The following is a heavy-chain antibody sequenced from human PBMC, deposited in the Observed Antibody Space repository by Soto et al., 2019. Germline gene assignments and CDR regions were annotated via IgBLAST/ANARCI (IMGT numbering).Heavy chain of an antibody. D-gene: IGHD2-21*01. CDR2: IYHSGST. J-gene: IGHJ4*02. CDR3: ARANSGVFDY. Sequence: TLSLTCAVSGGSISSGGYSWSWIRQPPGKGLEWIGYIYHSGSTYYNPSLKSRVTISVDRSKNQFSLKLSSVTAADTAVYYCARANSGVFDYWGQGTLVTVSS. CDR1: GGSISSGGYS. V-gene: IGHV4-30-2*01.